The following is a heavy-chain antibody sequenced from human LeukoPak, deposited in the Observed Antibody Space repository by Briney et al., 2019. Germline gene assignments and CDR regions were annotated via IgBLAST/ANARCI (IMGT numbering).Heavy chain of an antibody. Sequence: ASETRSRTCTVSGGPISSYYWSWIRQPPGKGLEWIGYIYYSGSTNYNPSLKSRVTISVDTSKNLFSLKLSSVTAADTAVYYCARVLAYGDYSNWFDPWGQGTLVTVSS. CDR2: IYYSGST. CDR1: GGPISSYY. V-gene: IGHV4-59*01. J-gene: IGHJ5*02. D-gene: IGHD4-17*01. CDR3: ARVLAYGDYSNWFDP.